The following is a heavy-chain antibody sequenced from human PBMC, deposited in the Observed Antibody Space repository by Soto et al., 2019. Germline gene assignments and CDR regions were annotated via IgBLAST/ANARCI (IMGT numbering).Heavy chain of an antibody. CDR2: INHSGST. Sequence: PSETLSLTCAVYGGSFSGYYWSWIRQPPGKGLEWIGEINHSGSTNYNPSLKSRVTISIDKSKNQFSLKLKSVTAADTAVYYCAREYAFSSDYWGQGTVVTVSS. J-gene: IGHJ4*02. V-gene: IGHV4-34*01. CDR1: GGSFSGYY. CDR3: AREYAFSSDY. D-gene: IGHD2-2*01.